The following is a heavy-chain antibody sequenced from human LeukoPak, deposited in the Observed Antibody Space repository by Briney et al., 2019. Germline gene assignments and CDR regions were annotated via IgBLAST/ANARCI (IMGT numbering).Heavy chain of an antibody. CDR2: IPYDGSNK. V-gene: IGHV3-30*18. J-gene: IGHJ4*02. D-gene: IGHD2-15*01. CDR3: AKDRGYCSGGSCMRIDY. CDR1: GFTFSSCG. Sequence: PGGSLRLSCAASGFTFSSCGMHWVRQAPGKGLEWVAVIPYDGSNKYYADSVKGRFTISRDNSKNTLYLQMNSLRAEDTAVYYCAKDRGYCSGGSCMRIDYWGQGTLVTVSS.